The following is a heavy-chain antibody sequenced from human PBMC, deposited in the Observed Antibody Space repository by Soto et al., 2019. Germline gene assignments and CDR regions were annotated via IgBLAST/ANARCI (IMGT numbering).Heavy chain of an antibody. CDR1: GFTFSSYG. CDR3: AKAPMVLDLLTGEPLDY. V-gene: IGHV3-30*18. D-gene: IGHD3-10*01. CDR2: ISYDGSNK. J-gene: IGHJ4*02. Sequence: LGGSLRLSCAPSGFTFSSYGMHGVRKAPGKGLEWVAVISYDGSNKYYADSVKGRFTISRDNSKNTLYLQMNSLRAEDTAVYYCAKAPMVLDLLTGEPLDYWGQGTPVTVSS.